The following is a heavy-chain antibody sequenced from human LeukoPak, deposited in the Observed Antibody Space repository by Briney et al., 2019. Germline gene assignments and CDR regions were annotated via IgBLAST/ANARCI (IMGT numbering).Heavy chain of an antibody. CDR1: GFTFSSYA. D-gene: IGHD3-22*01. Sequence: GGSLRLSCAASGFTFSSYAMSWVRQAPGKGLEWVSAISGSGGSTYYADSVKGRFTISRDNSKNTLYLQMNSPRAEDTAVYYCAKDLPHYSDSSGYGYWGQGTLVTVSS. V-gene: IGHV3-23*01. CDR2: ISGSGGST. CDR3: AKDLPHYSDSSGYGY. J-gene: IGHJ4*02.